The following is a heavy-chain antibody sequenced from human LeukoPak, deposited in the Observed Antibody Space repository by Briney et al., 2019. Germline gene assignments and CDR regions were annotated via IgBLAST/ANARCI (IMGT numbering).Heavy chain of an antibody. Sequence: RASVKVSCKASGGTFKSYAITWVRQAPGQGLEWMGGIIPMFGTVNSAQKLQGRVTITADNSTRTAYMELSSLRSEDTAVYYCARNHIDAYYGMDVWGKGTTVTVSS. CDR3: ARNHIDAYYGMDV. D-gene: IGHD2-21*01. CDR2: IIPMFGTV. CDR1: GGTFKSYA. V-gene: IGHV1-69*06. J-gene: IGHJ6*04.